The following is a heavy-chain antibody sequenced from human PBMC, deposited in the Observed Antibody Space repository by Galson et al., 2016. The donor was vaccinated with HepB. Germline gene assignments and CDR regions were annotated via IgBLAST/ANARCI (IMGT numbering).Heavy chain of an antibody. J-gene: IGHJ4*02. V-gene: IGHV1-3*01. CDR2: INSASGDT. Sequence: SVKVSCKASGYTFSSYAIHWLRQAPGQRLEWMGWINSASGDTTYSQRFQDRLTIARDTSATTAYMELSGLRSEDTAVYFCAKGAGGYYDYWGQGTQVTVSS. D-gene: IGHD4/OR15-4a*01. CDR3: AKGAGGYYDY. CDR1: GYTFSSYA.